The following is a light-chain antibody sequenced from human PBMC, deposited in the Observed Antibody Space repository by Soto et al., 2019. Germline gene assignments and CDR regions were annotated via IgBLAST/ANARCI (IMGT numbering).Light chain of an antibody. J-gene: IGKJ5*01. CDR1: QSVSSN. V-gene: IGKV3-11*01. CDR3: QQRSSWPIT. CDR2: DAS. Sequence: EIVMTQSPATLSVSPGERATLSCRASQSVSSNLAWYQQKPGQAPRLLIYDASNRATGIPARFGGSGSGTDFTLTISSLEPEDFAVYYCQQRSSWPITFGQGTRLEI.